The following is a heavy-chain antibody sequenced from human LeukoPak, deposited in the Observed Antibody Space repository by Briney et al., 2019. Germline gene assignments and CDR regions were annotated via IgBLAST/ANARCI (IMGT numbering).Heavy chain of an antibody. CDR1: GGSINNYY. V-gene: IGHV4-59*08. CDR3: ARGPADRVSYYYYYGMDV. CDR2: IYYSGST. J-gene: IGHJ6*02. D-gene: IGHD2-2*01. Sequence: SETLSLTCTISGGSINNYYWSWIRQPPGKGLEWIGYIYYSGSTNYNPSLISRVNISLDTSKNQFSLRLSSVTAADTAVYYCARGPADRVSYYYYYGMDVWGQGTTVTVSS.